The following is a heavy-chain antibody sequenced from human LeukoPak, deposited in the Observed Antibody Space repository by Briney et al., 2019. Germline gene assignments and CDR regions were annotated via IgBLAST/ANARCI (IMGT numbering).Heavy chain of an antibody. D-gene: IGHD3-22*01. CDR2: INSDGSST. Sequence: PGRSLRLSCAASGFTFSSYWMHWVRQAPGKGLVWVSRINSDGSSTSYADSVKGRFTISRDNAKNMLYLQMNSLRAEDTAVYYCARAYYYDSSGYYYAAFDIWGQGTMVTVSS. V-gene: IGHV3-74*01. CDR1: GFTFSSYW. CDR3: ARAYYYDSSGYYYAAFDI. J-gene: IGHJ3*02.